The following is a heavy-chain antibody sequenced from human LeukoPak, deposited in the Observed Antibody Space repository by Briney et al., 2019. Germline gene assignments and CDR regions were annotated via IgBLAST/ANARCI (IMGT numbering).Heavy chain of an antibody. CDR1: GYTFTSYY. CDR2: INPSGGST. Sequence: DSVKVSCKASGYTFTSYYMHWVRQAPGQGLEWMGIINPSGGSTSYAQKFQGRVTMTRDTSTSTVYMELSSLRSEDTAVYYCARGGPGNYYYYYMDVWGKGTTVTISS. CDR3: ARGGPGNYYYYYMDV. J-gene: IGHJ6*03. V-gene: IGHV1-46*01.